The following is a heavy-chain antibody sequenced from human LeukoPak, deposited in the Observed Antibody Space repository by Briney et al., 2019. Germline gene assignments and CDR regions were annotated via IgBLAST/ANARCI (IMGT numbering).Heavy chain of an antibody. CDR1: GYTFTGYY. J-gene: IGHJ6*03. CDR3: ARGEGDGYYYYYMDV. D-gene: IGHD5-24*01. Sequence: ASVKVSCKASGYTFTGYYMHWVRQAPGQGLEWMGWINPNSGGTNYAQKFQGRVTMTRDTSISTAYMELSRLRSDDTAVYYCARGEGDGYYYYYMDVWGKGTTVTVSS. CDR2: INPNSGGT. V-gene: IGHV1-2*02.